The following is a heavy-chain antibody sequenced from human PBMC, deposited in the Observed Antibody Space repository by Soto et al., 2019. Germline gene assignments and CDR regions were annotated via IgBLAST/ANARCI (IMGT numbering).Heavy chain of an antibody. V-gene: IGHV3-33*01. D-gene: IGHD4-17*01. CDR3: ARDYEVTTFGY. CDR2: IWYDGSNK. Sequence: QVQLVESGGGVVQPGRSLRLSCAASGFTFSSYGMHGVRQAPGKGLEWVAVIWYDGSNKYYADSVKGRFTISRDNSKNTLYLQMNSLRAEDTAVYYCARDYEVTTFGYGGQGTVVTVSS. CDR1: GFTFSSYG. J-gene: IGHJ4*02.